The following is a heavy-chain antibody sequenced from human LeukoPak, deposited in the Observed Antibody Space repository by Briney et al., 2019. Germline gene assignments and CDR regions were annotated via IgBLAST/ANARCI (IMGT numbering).Heavy chain of an antibody. CDR3: AKSRRAVAGLIDY. Sequence: GGSLRLSCAASGFTFDDYAMHWVRQAPGKGLEWVSGISWNSGSIGYADSVKGRFTISRDNAKNSLYLQMNSLRAEDTALYYCAKSRRAVAGLIDYWGQGTLATVSS. J-gene: IGHJ4*02. D-gene: IGHD6-19*01. V-gene: IGHV3-9*01. CDR1: GFTFDDYA. CDR2: ISWNSGSI.